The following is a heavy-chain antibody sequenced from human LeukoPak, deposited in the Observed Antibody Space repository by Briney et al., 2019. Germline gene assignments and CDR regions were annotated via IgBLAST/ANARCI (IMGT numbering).Heavy chain of an antibody. CDR1: GFTFNNYV. V-gene: IGHV3-23*01. CDR2: ISGSGDRT. J-gene: IGHJ3*02. Sequence: GGSLRLSCAASGFTFNNYVMSWVRQAPGKGLEWVSLISGSGDRTYYTDSVKGRFTISRDNSKNTLYLQMNSLRAEDTAVYYCAKVPVFSLTISEVVTDDAFDIWGQGTIVTVSS. CDR3: AKVPVFSLTISEVVTDDAFDI. D-gene: IGHD3-3*01.